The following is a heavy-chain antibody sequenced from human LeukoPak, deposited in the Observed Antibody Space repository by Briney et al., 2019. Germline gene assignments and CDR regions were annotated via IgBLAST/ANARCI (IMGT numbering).Heavy chain of an antibody. J-gene: IGHJ4*02. Sequence: SETLSLTCAVSGGSFSGCYWSWIRQSPGKGLEWIGEIYHSGSINYNPSLKSRVTISVDTSKNQFSLNLSSVTAADTAVYYCARGLFRGPSYFDYWGQGTLVTVSS. CDR2: IYHSGSI. D-gene: IGHD2-21*01. CDR1: GGSFSGCY. V-gene: IGHV4-34*01. CDR3: ARGLFRGPSYFDY.